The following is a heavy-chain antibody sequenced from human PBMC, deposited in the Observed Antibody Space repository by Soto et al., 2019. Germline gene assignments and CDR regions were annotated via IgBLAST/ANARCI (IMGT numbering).Heavy chain of an antibody. V-gene: IGHV4-61*01. CDR2: IFYSGST. CDR3: GRTDNNGAWAAWF. D-gene: IGHD2-8*01. CDR1: GDSVSSASYY. J-gene: IGHJ4*02. Sequence: QVQLQESGPGLVKPSETLSLTCSVSGDSVSSASYYWSWIRQPPGKGLEWIGNIFYSGSTSYNPSLKSRITRSIDTSKNQFSLKVRSVTAADTAVYFCGRTDNNGAWAAWFWGQGTLVSVSS.